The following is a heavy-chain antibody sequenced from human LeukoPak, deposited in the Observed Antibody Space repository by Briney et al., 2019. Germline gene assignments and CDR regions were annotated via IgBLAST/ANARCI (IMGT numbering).Heavy chain of an antibody. CDR1: GDSVSSNSAA. V-gene: IGHV6-1*01. CDR2: TYYRSKLYN. Sequence: SQTLSLTCAISGDSVSSNSAAWNWIRQSPSRGLEWLGRTYYRSKLYNDYAVSVKSRITINPDTSKNQFSLQLNSVTPEDTAVYYCARGGKTAMVTCFDYWGQGTLVTVSS. D-gene: IGHD5-18*01. J-gene: IGHJ4*02. CDR3: ARGGKTAMVTCFDY.